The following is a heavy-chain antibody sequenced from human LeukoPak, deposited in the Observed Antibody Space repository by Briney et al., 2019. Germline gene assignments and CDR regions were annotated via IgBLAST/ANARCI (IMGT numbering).Heavy chain of an antibody. V-gene: IGHV4-39*02. D-gene: IGHD5-18*01. Sequence: PSETLSLTCTVSGGSISSSSYYWGWIRQPPGKGLEWIGSIYYSGSTYYNPSLKSRVAISVDTSKNQFSLKLSSVTVADTAVYYCARDLGYSYGGGLDYWGQGTLVTVSS. CDR2: IYYSGST. CDR1: GGSISSSSYY. CDR3: ARDLGYSYGGGLDY. J-gene: IGHJ4*02.